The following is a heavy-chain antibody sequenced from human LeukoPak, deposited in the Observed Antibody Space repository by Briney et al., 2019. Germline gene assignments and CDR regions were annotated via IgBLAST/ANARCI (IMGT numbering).Heavy chain of an antibody. V-gene: IGHV4-39*01. CDR1: AGSISSSNYY. Sequence: PSETLSLTCAVSAGSISSSNYYWGWIRQPQGKGLEWIGSVSYSGSTYYNPSLKSRVTISVDTSKNQFSLKLRSVAAADTAVYYCARQSRDGYNYRFDYWGQGTLVTVSS. CDR2: VSYSGST. CDR3: ARQSRDGYNYRFDY. J-gene: IGHJ4*02. D-gene: IGHD5-24*01.